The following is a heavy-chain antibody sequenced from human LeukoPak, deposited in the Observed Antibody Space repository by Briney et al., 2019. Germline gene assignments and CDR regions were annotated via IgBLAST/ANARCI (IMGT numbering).Heavy chain of an antibody. J-gene: IGHJ3*02. V-gene: IGHV4-30-4*01. CDR2: IYYSGST. D-gene: IGHD3-22*01. CDR1: GGSISSGDYY. CDR3: ARVGDSSGYYSLAFAI. Sequence: SETLSLTCSVSGGSISSGDYYWSWIRQPPGKGLEWFGYIYYSGSTYYDPSLKSRVTISVDTSKNQFSLKLSSVTAADTAVYYCARVGDSSGYYSLAFAIWGRGTMVTVSS.